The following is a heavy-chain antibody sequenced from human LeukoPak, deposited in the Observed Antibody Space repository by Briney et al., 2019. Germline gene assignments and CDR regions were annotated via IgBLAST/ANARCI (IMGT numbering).Heavy chain of an antibody. V-gene: IGHV4-4*07. Sequence: SETLSLTCTVSGGSISNYYWSWIRQPAGKGLEWIGRVYSSGSTNYNPSLKSRVTMSVDTSKNQFSLKLSSVTAADTAVYYCARHYCGGDCYSRWYFNLWGRGTLVTVSS. J-gene: IGHJ2*01. D-gene: IGHD2-21*02. CDR1: GGSISNYY. CDR2: VYSSGST. CDR3: ARHYCGGDCYSRWYFNL.